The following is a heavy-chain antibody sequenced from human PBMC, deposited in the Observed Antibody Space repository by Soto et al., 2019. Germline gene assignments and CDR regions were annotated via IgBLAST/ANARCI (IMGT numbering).Heavy chain of an antibody. CDR3: ARADDFWSGYYGGPYYYGMDV. J-gene: IGHJ6*02. V-gene: IGHV3-74*01. CDR1: GFTFSSYW. Sequence: GGSLRLSCAASGFTFSSYWMHWVRQAPGKGLVWVSRINSDGSSTSYADSVKGRFTISRDNAKNTLYLQMNSLRAEDTAVYYCARADDFWSGYYGGPYYYGMDVWGQGAMVTVSS. D-gene: IGHD3-3*01. CDR2: INSDGSST.